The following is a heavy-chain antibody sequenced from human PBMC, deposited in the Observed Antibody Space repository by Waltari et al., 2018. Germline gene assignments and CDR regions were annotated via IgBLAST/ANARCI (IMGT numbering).Heavy chain of an antibody. CDR2: IHYSGKT. J-gene: IGHJ5*02. Sequence: WIRQSPGKALEWVGYIHYSGKTNYNPSLKSRITISIDKSKNQFSLKLSSVTAADTATYYCARGYYDSREQSNYFDPWDREFWSPSPQ. V-gene: IGHV4-59*01. D-gene: IGHD3-22*01. CDR3: ARGYYDSREQSNYFDP.